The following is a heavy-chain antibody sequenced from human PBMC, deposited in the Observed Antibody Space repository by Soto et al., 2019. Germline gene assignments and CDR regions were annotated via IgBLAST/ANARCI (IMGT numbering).Heavy chain of an antibody. J-gene: IGHJ6*02. CDR2: VYRGGAR. CDR3: ARTNGDNYFRIRSMDV. CDR1: GFNLIDNH. V-gene: IGHV3-53*02. Sequence: EVRLVENGGALIQPGGSLRLSCAASGFNLIDNHMSWVRQAPGKGLEWVSVVYRGGARYYADSVKGRFTISRDTSKSTLHLQMNNLRADDSAVYYCARTNGDNYFRIRSMDVWGQGTTVTVS. D-gene: IGHD2-8*01.